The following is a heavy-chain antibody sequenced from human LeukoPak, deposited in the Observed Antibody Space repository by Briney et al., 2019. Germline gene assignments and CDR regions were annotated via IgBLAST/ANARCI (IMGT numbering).Heavy chain of an antibody. V-gene: IGHV4-39*01. CDR2: IYYSGST. D-gene: IGHD3-10*01. Sequence: SETLSLTCTVSGGSISSSSYYWGWIRQPPGKGLEWIGSIYYSGSTYYNPSLKSRVTISVDTSKNQFSLKLSSVTAADTAVYYCARYDTMVRGAPHGYWGQGTLVTVSS. CDR1: GGSISSSSYY. J-gene: IGHJ4*02. CDR3: ARYDTMVRGAPHGY.